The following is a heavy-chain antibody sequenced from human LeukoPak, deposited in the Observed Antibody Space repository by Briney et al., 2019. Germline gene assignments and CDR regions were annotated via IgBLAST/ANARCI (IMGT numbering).Heavy chain of an antibody. V-gene: IGHV3-21*01. CDR3: ATEPPYYYYYMDV. J-gene: IGHJ6*03. D-gene: IGHD1-14*01. Sequence: GGSLRLSCAASGFTFSSYSMNWVRQAPGKGLEWVSSISSSSSYIYYADSVKGRFTISRDNAKNSLYLQMNSLRAEDTAVYYCATEPPYYYYYMDVWGKGTTVTVSS. CDR1: GFTFSSYS. CDR2: ISSSSSYI.